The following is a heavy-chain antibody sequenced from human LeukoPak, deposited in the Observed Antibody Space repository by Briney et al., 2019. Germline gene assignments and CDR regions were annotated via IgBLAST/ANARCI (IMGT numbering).Heavy chain of an antibody. CDR2: IYYSWTT. J-gene: IGHJ5*02. CDR3: ARHFFDPAASRMPWFDP. CDR1: GGSVSIGGYY. V-gene: IGHV4-39*01. D-gene: IGHD3-9*01. Sequence: SETLSLTCTVSGGSVSIGGYYWAWIRQPPGKGLEWIGSIYYSWTTYYNPSLKSRVTLSLDTSNNHFSLKLSALNAADTAVYFCARHFFDPAASRMPWFDPWGQGILVTVSS.